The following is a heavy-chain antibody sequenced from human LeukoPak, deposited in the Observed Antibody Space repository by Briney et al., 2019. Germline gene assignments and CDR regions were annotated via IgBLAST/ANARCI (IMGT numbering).Heavy chain of an antibody. CDR1: GFTFSNYA. CDR2: ISYDGSNK. Sequence: TGGSLRLSCAASGFTFSNYAMHWVRQAPGKGLEWVAVISYDGSNKYYADSVKGQFTISRDNSKNTFYPEINSLRAEDTAVYYCARSRGATGYYWVDFWGQGTLVTVSS. D-gene: IGHD3-22*01. J-gene: IGHJ4*02. CDR3: ARSRGATGYYWVDF. V-gene: IGHV3-30-3*01.